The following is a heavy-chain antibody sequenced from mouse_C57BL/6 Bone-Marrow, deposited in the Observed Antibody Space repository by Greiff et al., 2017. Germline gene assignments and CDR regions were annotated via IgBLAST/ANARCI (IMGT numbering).Heavy chain of an antibody. V-gene: IGHV14-4*01. CDR2: IDPENGDT. J-gene: IGHJ3*01. D-gene: IGHD1-1*01. CDR3: TVDYYGSSWVFAY. Sequence: EVKLQESGAELVRPGASVKLSCTASGFNIKDDYMHWVKQRPEQGLEWIGWIDPENGDTEYASKFQGKATITADTSSNTAYLQLSSLTSEDTAVYYCTVDYYGSSWVFAYWGQGTLVTVSA. CDR1: GFNIKDDY.